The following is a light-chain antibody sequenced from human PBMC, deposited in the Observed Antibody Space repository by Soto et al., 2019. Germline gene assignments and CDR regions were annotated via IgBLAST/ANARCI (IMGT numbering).Light chain of an antibody. V-gene: IGKV3-11*01. Sequence: EIVLTQSPATLSLSPGERATLSCRASQSVSSYLAWYQQKPGQAPRLLIYDASNRATGIPARFSGSGSGTDFTLTISSLEPEDFAVYYCQQRRNWFPLTFGGGTKVEIK. J-gene: IGKJ4*01. CDR2: DAS. CDR3: QQRRNWFPLT. CDR1: QSVSSY.